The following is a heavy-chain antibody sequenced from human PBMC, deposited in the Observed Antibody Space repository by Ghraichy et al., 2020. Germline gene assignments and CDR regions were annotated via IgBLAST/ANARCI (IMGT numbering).Heavy chain of an antibody. CDR2: IYWNDDK. CDR3: ARIDLVVPSHGLHRLFGY. D-gene: IGHD2-2*01. V-gene: IGHV2-5*01. Sequence: SGPTLVKPTQTLTLTCTFSGFSLSTSGVGVSWIRQPPGQALEWLALIYWNDDKRYSPSLKSRLTITKDTSKNQVVLTMTNMDPVDTATYYCARIDLVVPSHGLHRLFGYWGQGTLVTVSS. CDR1: GFSLSTSGVG. J-gene: IGHJ4*02.